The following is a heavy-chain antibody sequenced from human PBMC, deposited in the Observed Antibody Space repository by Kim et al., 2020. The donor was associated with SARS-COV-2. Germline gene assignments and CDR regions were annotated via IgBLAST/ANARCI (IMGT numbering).Heavy chain of an antibody. J-gene: IGHJ4*02. Sequence: AQKRQARVTMTTNTSTSTAYMELRSLRSDDTAVYYCARVDYSSASVYFDYWGQGTLVTVSS. CDR3: ARVDYSSASVYFDY. D-gene: IGHD6-6*01. V-gene: IGHV1-18*01.